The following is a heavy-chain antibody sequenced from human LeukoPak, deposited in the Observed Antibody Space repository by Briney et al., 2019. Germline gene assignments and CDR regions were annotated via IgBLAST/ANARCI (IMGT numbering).Heavy chain of an antibody. J-gene: IGHJ5*02. V-gene: IGHV1-69*04. CDR2: IIPILGIA. CDR1: GGTFSSYA. Sequence: SVKVSCKASGGTFSSYAISWVRPAPGQGLEWMGRIIPILGIANYAQKFQGRVTITADKSTSTAYMELSSLRSEDTAVYYCARVAYDFGFDPWGQGTLVTVSS. CDR3: ARVAYDFGFDP. D-gene: IGHD3-3*01.